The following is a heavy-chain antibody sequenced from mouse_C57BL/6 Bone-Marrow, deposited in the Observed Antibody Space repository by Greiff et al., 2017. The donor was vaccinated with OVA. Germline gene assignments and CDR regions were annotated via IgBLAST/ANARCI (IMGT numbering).Heavy chain of an antibody. Sequence: QVQLQQPGAELVRPGSSVKLSCKASGYTFTSYWMHWVKQRPIQGLEWIGNIDPSDSETHYNQKFKDKATLTVDKSSSTAYMLLSSLTSEDSAVYYCAREMVTTQCSIDYWGQGTSLTGSS. CDR3: AREMVTTQCSIDY. CDR1: GYTFTSYW. J-gene: IGHJ2*02. V-gene: IGHV1-52*01. CDR2: IDPSDSET. D-gene: IGHD2-2*01.